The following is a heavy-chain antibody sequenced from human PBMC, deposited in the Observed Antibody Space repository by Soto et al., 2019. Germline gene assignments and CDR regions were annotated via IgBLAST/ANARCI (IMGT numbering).Heavy chain of an antibody. D-gene: IGHD3-22*01. J-gene: IGHJ2*01. Sequence: QVQLVESGGGVVQPGRSLRLSCAASGFTFSSYGMHWVRQAPGKGLEWVAVISYDGSNKYYADSVKGRFTISRDNSKNSLYLQMNRLRAEDTAVYYCAKESLDSSGYYYSYWYFDLWGRGTLVTVSS. CDR1: GFTFSSYG. CDR3: AKESLDSSGYYYSYWYFDL. V-gene: IGHV3-30*18. CDR2: ISYDGSNK.